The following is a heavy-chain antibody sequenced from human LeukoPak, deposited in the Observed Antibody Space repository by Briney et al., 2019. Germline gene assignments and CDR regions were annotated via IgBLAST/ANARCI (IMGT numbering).Heavy chain of an antibody. CDR3: ARGPKRTGSYYYFDY. D-gene: IGHD1-26*01. CDR1: GYTFPSYD. CDR2: MNPNSGNT. J-gene: IGHJ4*02. V-gene: IGHV1-8*01. Sequence: GASVRVSCKTSGYTFPSYDINWVRQATGQGLEWMGWMNPNSGNTGYAQKFQGRVTITRNTSITTAYMELSSLRSEDTAVYYCARGPKRTGSYYYFDYWGQGTLATVSS.